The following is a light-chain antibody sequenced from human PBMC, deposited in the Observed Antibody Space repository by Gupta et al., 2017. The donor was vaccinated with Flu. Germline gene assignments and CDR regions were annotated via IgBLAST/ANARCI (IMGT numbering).Light chain of an antibody. CDR1: RNVLYSSNNKNY. V-gene: IGKV4-1*01. J-gene: IGKJ5*01. Sequence: SRDSLAVSLGERANINCKSSRNVLYSSNNKNYLAWYRQTPGQPPKLLMYWASTRESGVPDRFSGTLTIDSLQAEDVAVYYCQQYYSFPTTFGQGTRLEVK. CDR3: QQYYSFPTT. CDR2: WAS.